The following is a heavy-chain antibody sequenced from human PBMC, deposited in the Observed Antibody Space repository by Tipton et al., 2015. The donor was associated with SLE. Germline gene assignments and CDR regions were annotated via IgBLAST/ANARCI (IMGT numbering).Heavy chain of an antibody. Sequence: LRLSCAASGFSFTNAWMSWVRQPPGKGLEWIGEINHSGSTNYNPSLKSRVTISVDTSKNQFSLKLSSVTAADTAVYYCARKEITFGGVIVPYYFDYWGQGTLVTVSS. CDR1: GFSFTNAW. J-gene: IGHJ4*02. D-gene: IGHD3-16*02. V-gene: IGHV4-34*01. CDR3: ARKEITFGGVIVPYYFDY. CDR2: INHSGST.